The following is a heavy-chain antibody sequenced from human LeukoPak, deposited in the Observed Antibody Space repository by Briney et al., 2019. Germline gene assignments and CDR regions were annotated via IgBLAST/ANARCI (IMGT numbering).Heavy chain of an antibody. CDR1: GFTFDDYA. Sequence: GRSLRLSCAASGFTFDDYAMHWVRQAPGKGLEWVSGINWNSGSIGYADSVKGRFTISRDNAKNSLYLQMNSLRAEDTAVYYCARSWLAVAAQGLWGQGTLVTVSS. D-gene: IGHD6-19*01. V-gene: IGHV3-9*01. J-gene: IGHJ4*02. CDR3: ARSWLAVAAQGL. CDR2: INWNSGSI.